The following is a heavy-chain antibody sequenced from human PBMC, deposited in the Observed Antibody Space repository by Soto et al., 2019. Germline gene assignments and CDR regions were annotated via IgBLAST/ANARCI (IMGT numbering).Heavy chain of an antibody. CDR1: GFTFSSYA. J-gene: IGHJ4*02. CDR2: ISIRGGDE. CDR3: ARGTIVARQHLDY. V-gene: IGHV3-30*03. D-gene: IGHD6-6*01. Sequence: QVQLVESGGGVVQPGKSLRLSCAASGFTFSSYAMHWARQAPGKGLEWVTLISIRGGDEYYAESVRGRFTISRDDSKNTLYLQMDSLRVEDTAVYYCARGTIVARQHLDYWGQGTLVTVSS.